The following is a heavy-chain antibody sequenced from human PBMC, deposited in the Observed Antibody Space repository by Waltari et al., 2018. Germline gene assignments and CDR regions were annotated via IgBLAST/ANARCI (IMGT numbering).Heavy chain of an antibody. J-gene: IGHJ4*02. D-gene: IGHD3-3*01. CDR3: ARGSGALEWFPFGY. Sequence: EVQLVESGGGLVQPGGSLRLSCAASGFTFSSYEMNWVRQAPGKGLECVSYISSSGSTIYYADSVKGRFTISRDNAKNSLYLQMNSLRAEDTAVYYCARGSGALEWFPFGYWGQGTLVTVSS. CDR2: ISSSGSTI. CDR1: GFTFSSYE. V-gene: IGHV3-48*03.